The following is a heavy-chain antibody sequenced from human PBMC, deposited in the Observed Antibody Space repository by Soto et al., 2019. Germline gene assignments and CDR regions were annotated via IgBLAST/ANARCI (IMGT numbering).Heavy chain of an antibody. CDR3: AHRGGGIVDWYFDL. CDR2: IYWDDDK. V-gene: IGHV2-5*02. D-gene: IGHD1-26*01. CDR1: GFSLGTYGVG. Sequence: QITLNESGPTLVKPTQTLTLTCTFSGFSLGTYGVGVGWIRQPPGKALERLALIYWDDDKRYSPSLKSRLTITKDTSKRQVFLTLTNMDPVDTATYYCAHRGGGIVDWYFDLWGRGTPVIVSS. J-gene: IGHJ2*01.